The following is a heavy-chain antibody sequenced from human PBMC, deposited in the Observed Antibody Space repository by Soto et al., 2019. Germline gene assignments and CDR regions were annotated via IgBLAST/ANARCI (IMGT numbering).Heavy chain of an antibody. D-gene: IGHD1-1*01. Sequence: TGGSLRLSCAASGFTFSSNAMSWVRQAPGKGLDWVSGISGSGRNTYYADSVQGRFTISRDNSKNTLFLQMNSLRAEDTAVYYCAKNGLSNSPSAIDSWGQGTLVTVSS. CDR1: GFTFSSNA. CDR3: AKNGLSNSPSAIDS. CDR2: ISGSGRNT. V-gene: IGHV3-23*01. J-gene: IGHJ4*02.